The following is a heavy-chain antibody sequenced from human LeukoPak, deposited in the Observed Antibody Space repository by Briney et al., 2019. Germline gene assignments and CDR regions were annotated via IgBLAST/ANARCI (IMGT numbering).Heavy chain of an antibody. CDR3: LRENHDSGWSFDY. J-gene: IGHJ4*02. Sequence: GGSLRLSCSAPGFTFSSYGMYWVRQAPGKGLEWVANINQGGSEKYYVDSVKGRFTISRDNAKNSLYLEMNSLRAEDTAVYYCLRENHDSGWSFDYWGQGTLVTVSS. D-gene: IGHD3-22*01. V-gene: IGHV3-7*01. CDR1: GFTFSSYG. CDR2: INQGGSEK.